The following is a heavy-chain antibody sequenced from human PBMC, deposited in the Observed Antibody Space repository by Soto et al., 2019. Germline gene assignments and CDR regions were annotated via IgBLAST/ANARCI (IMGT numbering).Heavy chain of an antibody. CDR2: IYYTGTT. J-gene: IGHJ4*02. CDR1: GDSIRNRNYY. D-gene: IGHD3-22*01. CDR3: ARLGGYYQAFDS. Sequence: PSETLSLTCAVFGDSIRNRNYYWAWIRQPPGKGLEWIGYIYYTGTTNYHPSLKSRVTISVDTSKNQFSLKLSSVTAADTAVYYCARLGGYYQAFDSWGQGTLVTVSS. V-gene: IGHV4-61*05.